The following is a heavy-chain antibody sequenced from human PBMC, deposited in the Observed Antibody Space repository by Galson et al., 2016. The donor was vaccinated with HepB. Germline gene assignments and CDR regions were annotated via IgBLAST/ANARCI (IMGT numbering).Heavy chain of an antibody. D-gene: IGHD6-13*01. CDR3: ARAYSSAWYLQGF. CDR1: GFSFKSYG. CDR2: IWFDGTKK. Sequence: SLRLSCAASGFSFKSYGMHWVRQAPGKGLEWVAQIWFDGTKKYYADSVKGRFTVSRDNSKNTLYLQMSSLRAEDTAVYYCARAYSSAWYLQGFWGLGTLVTVYS. V-gene: IGHV3-33*01. J-gene: IGHJ4*02.